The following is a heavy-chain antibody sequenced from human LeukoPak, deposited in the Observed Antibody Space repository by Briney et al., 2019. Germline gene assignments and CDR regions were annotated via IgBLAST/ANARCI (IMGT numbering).Heavy chain of an antibody. D-gene: IGHD3-10*01. V-gene: IGHV4-39*01. CDR2: IYYSGST. J-gene: IGHJ6*02. CDR3: ASQYYYGSGSYGWSYGMDV. Sequence: AESLSLTCTVSGASISSSSYDWGWIRQPPGKGLEWIGRIYYSGSTYYNPSLKSQVTISVDTSKNQFSLKLSSVTAADTAVYYCASQYYYGSGSYGWSYGMDVWGQGTTVTVSS. CDR1: GASISSSSYD.